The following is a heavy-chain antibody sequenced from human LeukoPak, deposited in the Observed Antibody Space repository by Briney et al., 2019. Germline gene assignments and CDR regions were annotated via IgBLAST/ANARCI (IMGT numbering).Heavy chain of an antibody. CDR2: INPNSGGT. Sequence: ASVKVSCKASGYTFTGYYMHWVRQAPGQGLEWMGWINPNSGGTNYAQKFQGRVTMTRDTSISTAYMELSRLRSDDTAVYYCARGDNIVVVPASTDYWGQGTLVTVSS. CDR1: GYTFTGYY. V-gene: IGHV1-2*02. CDR3: ARGDNIVVVPASTDY. D-gene: IGHD2-2*01. J-gene: IGHJ4*02.